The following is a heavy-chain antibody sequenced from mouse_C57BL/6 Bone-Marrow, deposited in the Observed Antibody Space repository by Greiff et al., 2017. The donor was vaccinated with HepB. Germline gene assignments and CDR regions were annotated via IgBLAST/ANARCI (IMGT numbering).Heavy chain of an antibody. CDR3: TRELRLRWYFDD. D-gene: IGHD3-2*02. J-gene: IGHJ2*01. Sequence: EVMLVESGEGLVKPGGSLKLSCAASGFTFSSYAMSWVRQTPEKRLEWVAYISSGGDYIYYADTVKGRFTISRDNARNTLYLQMSSLKSEDTAMYYCTRELRLRWYFDDWGQGTTLTVSS. V-gene: IGHV5-9-1*02. CDR1: GFTFSSYA. CDR2: ISSGGDYI.